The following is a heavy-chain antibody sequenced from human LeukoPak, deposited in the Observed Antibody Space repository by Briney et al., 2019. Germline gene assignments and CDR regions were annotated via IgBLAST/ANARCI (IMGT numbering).Heavy chain of an antibody. CDR2: VSGRDDST. D-gene: IGHD3-9*01. V-gene: IGHV3-23*01. Sequence: GGSLRLSCAASGFTFSNYAMSWVRQAPGKGLEWASAVSGRDDSTYYADSVKGRFTISRDTSKNTLYLQMNSLRAEDTAVYYCAKWGDYDILTGYYDPDYWGQGTLVTVSS. CDR1: GFTFSNYA. CDR3: AKWGDYDILTGYYDPDY. J-gene: IGHJ4*02.